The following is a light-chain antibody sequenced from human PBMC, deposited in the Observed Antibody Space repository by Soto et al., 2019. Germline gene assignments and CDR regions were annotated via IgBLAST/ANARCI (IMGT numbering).Light chain of an antibody. CDR2: GAS. CDR3: QRYDGY. V-gene: IGKV1-5*01. Sequence: DTQMTQSPSTLSASVGDTVTITCRARQNINNWLAWYQQKPEKFPKLLIYGASTLEDGVPSRFSGSRSGTEFTLTINSLQPDDFATYYCQRYDGYFGQGTKLEIK. CDR1: QNINNW. J-gene: IGKJ2*01.